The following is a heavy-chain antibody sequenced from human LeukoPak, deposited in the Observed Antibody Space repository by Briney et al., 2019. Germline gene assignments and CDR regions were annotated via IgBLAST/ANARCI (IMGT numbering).Heavy chain of an antibody. CDR1: GYTFTNHS. J-gene: IGHJ1*01. D-gene: IGHD3-22*01. V-gene: IGHV1-2*02. CDR2: INPNSGGT. CDR3: ARGYYDSSDYEYFQH. Sequence: GASVKVSCKASGYTFTNHSINWVRQAPGQGLEWMGWINPNSGGTNSAQKFQGRVTMTRDTSIITAYMELSRLRSDDTAVYFCARGYYDSSDYEYFQHWGQGTLVTVSS.